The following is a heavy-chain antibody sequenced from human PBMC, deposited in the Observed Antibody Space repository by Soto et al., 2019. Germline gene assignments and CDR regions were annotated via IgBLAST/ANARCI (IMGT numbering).Heavy chain of an antibody. CDR1: GFTFSSYA. CDR2: ISGSGVST. D-gene: IGHD2-15*01. Sequence: GGSLRLSCAASGFTFSSYAMSWVRQAPGKGLEWVSAISGSGVSTYYADSVKGRFTISRDNSKNTLYLQMNSLRAEDTAVYYCAKDKEGCSGGSCFSGSAFDIWGQGTMVTVSS. CDR3: AKDKEGCSGGSCFSGSAFDI. V-gene: IGHV3-23*01. J-gene: IGHJ3*02.